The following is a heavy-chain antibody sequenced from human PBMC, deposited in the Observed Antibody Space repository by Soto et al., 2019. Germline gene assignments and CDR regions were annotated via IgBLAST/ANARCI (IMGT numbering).Heavy chain of an antibody. CDR2: IIPIFGTA. J-gene: IGHJ2*01. CDR1: GGTFSSYA. Sequence: QVQLVQSGAEVKKPGSSVKVSCKASGGTFSSYAISWVRQAPGQGLEWMGGIIPIFGTANYAQKFQGRVTITADESTSTAYMELSSLRSEYTAVYYCASGVYYDSSGYPPYWYFDLWGRGTLVTVSS. D-gene: IGHD3-22*01. V-gene: IGHV1-69*01. CDR3: ASGVYYDSSGYPPYWYFDL.